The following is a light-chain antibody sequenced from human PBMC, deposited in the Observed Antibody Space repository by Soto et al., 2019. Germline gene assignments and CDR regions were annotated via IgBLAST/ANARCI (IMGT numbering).Light chain of an antibody. CDR3: QQYNNWPQT. CDR2: GAS. J-gene: IGKJ1*01. Sequence: EIVMTQSPATLSVSPGERATLSCRASQSVNNNLAWYQQKPGQAPSLLIYGASTRATGIPARFSGSGSGTEFTLTISSLQSEDFAVYYCQQYNNWPQTFGQGTKVDIK. CDR1: QSVNNN. V-gene: IGKV3-15*01.